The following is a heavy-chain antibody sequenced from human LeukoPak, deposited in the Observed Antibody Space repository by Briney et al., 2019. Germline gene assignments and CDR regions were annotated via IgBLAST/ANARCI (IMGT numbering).Heavy chain of an antibody. V-gene: IGHV1-18*01. J-gene: IGHJ4*02. CDR1: GYTFTSYG. Sequence: ASVKVSCKASGYTFTSYGISWVRQAPGQGLEWMGWISAYNGNTNYAQKLQGRVTMTTDTSTSTAYMALRSLRSDDTAVYHCAGASADMVQQLVGFDYWGQGTLVTVSS. CDR2: ISAYNGNT. D-gene: IGHD6-13*01. CDR3: AGASADMVQQLVGFDY.